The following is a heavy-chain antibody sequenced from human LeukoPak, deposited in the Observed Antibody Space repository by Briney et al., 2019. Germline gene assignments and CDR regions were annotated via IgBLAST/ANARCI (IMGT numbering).Heavy chain of an antibody. CDR1: GFTFTSFG. Sequence: GGSLRLSCAASGFTFTSFGMSWVRQAPGKGLEWVSTISGSGGSTYYADSVKGRFTISRDNSKNTLYLQMDSLRPEDTAMYYCARHGDRGSGSFYYWGQGTLVTVSS. CDR3: ARHGDRGSGSFYY. J-gene: IGHJ4*02. CDR2: ISGSGGST. D-gene: IGHD6-19*01. V-gene: IGHV3-23*01.